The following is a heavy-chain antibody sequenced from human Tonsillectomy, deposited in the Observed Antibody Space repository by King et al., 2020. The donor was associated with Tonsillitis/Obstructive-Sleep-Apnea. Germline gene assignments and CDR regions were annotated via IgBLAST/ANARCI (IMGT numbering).Heavy chain of an antibody. D-gene: IGHD1-26*01. CDR1: GFTFSSYG. J-gene: IGHJ4*02. CDR2: ISYDGSNK. V-gene: IGHV3-30*18. Sequence: VQLVESGGGVVQPGRSLRLSCAASGFTFSSYGMHWVRQAPGKGLEWVAVISYDGSNKYYADSVKGRFTISRDNSKNTLYLQMNSLGAEDTAVYYCAKVGGWELLWGLDYWGQGTLVTVSS. CDR3: AKVGGWELLWGLDY.